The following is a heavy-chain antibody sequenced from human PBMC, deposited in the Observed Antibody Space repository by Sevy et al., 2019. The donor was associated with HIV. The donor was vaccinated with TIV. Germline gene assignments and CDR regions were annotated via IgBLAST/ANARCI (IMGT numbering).Heavy chain of an antibody. CDR2: IFYSRST. V-gene: IGHV4-59*01. J-gene: IGHJ6*02. CDR3: ARASPNYYYGMDV. Sequence: SETLSLTCTVSGASISGYYWSWIRQPPGKGVEWIGYIFYSRSTHYSPSLKSRVTISVDTSKNQFSLRLSSMTAADTAVYYCARASPNYYYGMDVWGQGTTVTVSS. CDR1: GASISGYY.